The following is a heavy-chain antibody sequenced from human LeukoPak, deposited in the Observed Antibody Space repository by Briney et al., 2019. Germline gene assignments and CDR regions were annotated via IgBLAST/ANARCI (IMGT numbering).Heavy chain of an antibody. V-gene: IGHV3-23*01. D-gene: IGHD6-13*01. Sequence: GGSLRLSCAASGFTFSSYAMSWVRQAPGKGLEWVSAISGSGGSTYYADSVKGRFTISRDNSKNTLYLQMNSLRAEDTAVYYCARQSLRSYSSSWYDDYWGQGTLVTVSS. CDR2: ISGSGGST. CDR1: GFTFSSYA. J-gene: IGHJ4*02. CDR3: ARQSLRSYSSSWYDDY.